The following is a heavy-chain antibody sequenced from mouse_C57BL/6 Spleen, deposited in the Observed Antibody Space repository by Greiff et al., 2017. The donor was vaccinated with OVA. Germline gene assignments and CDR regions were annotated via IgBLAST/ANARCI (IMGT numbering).Heavy chain of an antibody. J-gene: IGHJ4*01. V-gene: IGHV1-52*01. Sequence: QVQLQQPGAELVRPGSSVKLSCKASGYTFTSYWMHWVKQRPIQGLEWIGNIDPSDSETHYNQKFKDKATLTVDKSSSTAYMQLSSLTSEDSAVYYCVVTTVVDYAMGDWGQGTSVTVSS. CDR1: GYTFTSYW. CDR3: VVTTVVDYAMGD. CDR2: IDPSDSET. D-gene: IGHD1-1*01.